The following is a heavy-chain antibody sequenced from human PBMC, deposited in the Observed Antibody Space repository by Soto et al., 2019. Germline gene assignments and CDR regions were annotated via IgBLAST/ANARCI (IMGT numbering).Heavy chain of an antibody. D-gene: IGHD2-8*02. V-gene: IGHV4-31*03. CDR1: GGSISSGGYY. CDR2: IYYSGST. CDR3: ARDKITGLFDY. Sequence: SETLSLTCTVSGGSISSGGYYWSWIRQHPGKGLEWIGYIYYSGSTNYNPSLKSRVTISVDTSKNQFSLKLTSVTAADTAVDYCARDKITGLFDYWGQETLVTVSS. J-gene: IGHJ4*02.